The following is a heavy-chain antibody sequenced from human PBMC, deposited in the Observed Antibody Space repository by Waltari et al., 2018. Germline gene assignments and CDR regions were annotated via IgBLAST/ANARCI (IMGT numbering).Heavy chain of an antibody. CDR3: ARVGRDYGHRGDFDY. CDR2: ISDRSSYI. V-gene: IGHV3-21*01. D-gene: IGHD4-17*01. J-gene: IGHJ4*02. CDR1: GFTFSTYS. Sequence: EVQLVESGGGLVKPGGSLTLSCAASGFTFSTYSMNWVRKAPGKGLEWVWAISDRSSYIYYAESVKGRFTISRDNAKNSLYLQMNSLRAEDTAVYYCARVGRDYGHRGDFDYWGQGTLVTVSS.